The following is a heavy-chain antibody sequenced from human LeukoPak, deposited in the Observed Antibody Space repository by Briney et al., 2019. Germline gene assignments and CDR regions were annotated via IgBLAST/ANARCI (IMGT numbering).Heavy chain of an antibody. D-gene: IGHD3-22*01. CDR2: IRYNGTNK. J-gene: IGHJ3*02. Sequence: PGGSLRLSCAASGFTFSNHGMHWVRQAPGKGLEWVAFIRYNGTNKYYADSVKGRFTISRDNSKNTLYLQMNSLRAEDAAVYYCARLLAGSGYARDAFDIWGQGTMVTVSS. V-gene: IGHV3-30*02. CDR3: ARLLAGSGYARDAFDI. CDR1: GFTFSNHG.